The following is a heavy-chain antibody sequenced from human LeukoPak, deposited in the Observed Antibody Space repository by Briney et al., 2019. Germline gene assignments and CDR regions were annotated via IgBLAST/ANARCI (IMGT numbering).Heavy chain of an antibody. J-gene: IGHJ6*02. D-gene: IGHD5-12*01. Sequence: GASVKVSCKASGYTFTSYGISWVRPAPGQGLEWMGWISAYNGNTNYAQKLQGRVTMTTDTSTSTAYMELRSLRSDDTAVYYCARVLPPISDVWWLRQNYYYGMDVWGQGTTVTVSS. V-gene: IGHV1-18*01. CDR1: GYTFTSYG. CDR3: ARVLPPISDVWWLRQNYYYGMDV. CDR2: ISAYNGNT.